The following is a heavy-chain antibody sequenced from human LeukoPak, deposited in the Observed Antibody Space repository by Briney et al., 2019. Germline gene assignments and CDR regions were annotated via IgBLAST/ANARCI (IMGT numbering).Heavy chain of an antibody. J-gene: IGHJ4*02. CDR1: GDSVSSNSAA. Sequence: SQTLSLTCAISGDSVSSNSAAWNWIRQSPSRGLEWLGRTYYRSKWYNDYAVSVKSRITIKPDTSKNQFSLQLNSVTPEDTAVYYCARTYDCTNGVCYMVGEYYFDYWGQGTLVTVSS. CDR3: ARTYDCTNGVCYMVGEYYFDY. V-gene: IGHV6-1*01. D-gene: IGHD2-8*01. CDR2: TYYRSKWYN.